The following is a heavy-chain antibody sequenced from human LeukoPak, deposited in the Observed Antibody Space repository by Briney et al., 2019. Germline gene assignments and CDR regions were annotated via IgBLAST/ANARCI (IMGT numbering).Heavy chain of an antibody. V-gene: IGHV3-23*01. CDR3: ASLYDSESYYNFLDY. Sequence: GGSLRLSCAASGFTFSSYCMSWVRQAPGKGLEWVSAISGSGGSTYYADSVKGRFTISRDNSKNTLYLQMNSLRAEDTAVYYCASLYDSESYYNFLDYWGQGTLVTVSS. D-gene: IGHD3-10*01. CDR2: ISGSGGST. CDR1: GFTFSSYC. J-gene: IGHJ4*02.